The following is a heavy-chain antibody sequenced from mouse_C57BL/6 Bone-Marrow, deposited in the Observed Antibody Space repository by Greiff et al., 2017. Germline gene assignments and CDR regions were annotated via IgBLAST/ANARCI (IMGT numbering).Heavy chain of an antibody. D-gene: IGHD3-3*01. Sequence: QVQLQQPGAALVKPGASVKLSCKASGYTFTSYWLHWVKQRPGQGLDWIGMIHPNSGSTNYNEKFKSKATLTVDKSSSKAYLQLSSLTSEVSAVCYFARWLGLNHWGQDATLTVS. V-gene: IGHV1-64*01. CDR1: GYTFTSYW. J-gene: IGHJ2*01. CDR3: ARWLGLNH. CDR2: IHPNSGST.